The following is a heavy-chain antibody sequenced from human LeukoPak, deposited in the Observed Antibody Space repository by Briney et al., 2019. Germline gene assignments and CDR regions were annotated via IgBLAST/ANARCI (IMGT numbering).Heavy chain of an antibody. CDR2: ISSSSTI. CDR3: ARDGIFDY. Sequence: GGSLRLSCAASGFTFSSYSMNWVRQAPGKGPEWVSYISSSSTIYYADSVKGRFTISRDNAKNSLYLQMNSLRAEDTAVYYCARDGIFDYWGQGTLVTVSS. CDR1: GFTFSSYS. V-gene: IGHV3-48*01. J-gene: IGHJ4*02.